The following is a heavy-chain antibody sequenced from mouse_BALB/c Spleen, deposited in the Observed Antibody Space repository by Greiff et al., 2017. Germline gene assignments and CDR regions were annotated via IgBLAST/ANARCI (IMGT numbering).Heavy chain of an antibody. V-gene: IGHV5-9-3*01. J-gene: IGHJ3*01. CDR2: ISSGGSYT. Sequence: EVHLVESGGGLVKPGGSLKLSCAASGFTFSSYAMSWVRQTPEKRLEWVATISSGGSYTYYPDSVKGRFTISRDNAKNTLYLQMSSLRSEDTAMYYCAKELTTASFAYWGQGTLGTVSA. CDR1: GFTFSSYA. D-gene: IGHD1-2*01. CDR3: AKELTTASFAY.